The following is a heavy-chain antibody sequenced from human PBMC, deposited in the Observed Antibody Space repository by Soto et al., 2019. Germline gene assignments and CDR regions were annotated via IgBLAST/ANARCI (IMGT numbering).Heavy chain of an antibody. J-gene: IGHJ4*02. V-gene: IGHV1-2*04. Sequence: EASVKVSCKASGYTFTGYYMHWVRQAPGQGLEWMGWINPNSGGTNYAQKFQGWVTMTRDTSISTAYMELSRLRSDDTAVYYCARGYCSGGSCFDYWGQGTLVTVSS. CDR3: ARGYCSGGSCFDY. CDR1: GYTFTGYY. CDR2: INPNSGGT. D-gene: IGHD2-15*01.